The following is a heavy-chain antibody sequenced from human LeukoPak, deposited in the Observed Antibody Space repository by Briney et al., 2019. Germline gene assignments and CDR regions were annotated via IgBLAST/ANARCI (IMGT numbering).Heavy chain of an antibody. CDR2: ISTSGGTI. D-gene: IGHD2-21*01. V-gene: IGHV3-48*01. Sequence: SGGSLRLSCAASGFTFSSYTMSWVRQAPEKGLEWVSYISTSGGTIYYADSVKGRFTISRDNAKNSLYLQMDSLRAEDTAVYYCARHIPFDCWGQGTLVTVSS. CDR1: GFTFSSYT. CDR3: ARHIPFDC. J-gene: IGHJ4*02.